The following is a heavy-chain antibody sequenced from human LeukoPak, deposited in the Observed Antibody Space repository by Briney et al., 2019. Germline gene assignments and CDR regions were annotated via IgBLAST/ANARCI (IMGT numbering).Heavy chain of an antibody. D-gene: IGHD1-26*01. J-gene: IGHJ4*02. CDR3: TREGYSGSYTLPNDY. CDR1: GYTLTELS. Sequence: ASVKVSCKVSGYTLTELSMHWVRQAPGKGLEWMGGFDPEDGETIYAQKFQGRVTMTRDTSTSTVYMELSSLRSEDTAIYYCTREGYSGSYTLPNDYWGQGTLVTVSS. CDR2: FDPEDGET. V-gene: IGHV1-24*01.